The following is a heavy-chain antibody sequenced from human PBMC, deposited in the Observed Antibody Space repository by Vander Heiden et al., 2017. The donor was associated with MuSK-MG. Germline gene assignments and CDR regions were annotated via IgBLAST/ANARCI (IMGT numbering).Heavy chain of an antibody. CDR3: ARAPDGDYDPYYMDV. D-gene: IGHD4-17*01. V-gene: IGHV3-30*04. CDR1: GFTFNHYA. J-gene: IGHJ6*03. CDR2: TSNDGSKK. Sequence: QVHLVESGGGVVQPGRSLRLSCAASGFTFNHYAMHWVRQSPGKGLEWVAVTSNDGSKKYYADSVKGRFTISRDNSKNTVYLQMNYLKTEDTSMYYCARAPDGDYDPYYMDVWGKGTTVSVSS.